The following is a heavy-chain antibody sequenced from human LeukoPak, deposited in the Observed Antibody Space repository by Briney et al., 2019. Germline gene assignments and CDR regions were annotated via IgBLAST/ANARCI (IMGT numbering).Heavy chain of an antibody. CDR2: ISYDGSNK. V-gene: IGHV3-30*04. CDR3: ARDRYYDRTGTLDY. J-gene: IGHJ4*02. Sequence: PGRSLRLSCAASGFTFSSHAMHWVRQAPGKGLEWVAVISYDGSNKYYADSVKGRFTISRDNSKNTLYLQMNSLRAEDTAVYYCARDRYYDRTGTLDYWGQGTLVTVSS. CDR1: GFTFSSHA. D-gene: IGHD3-22*01.